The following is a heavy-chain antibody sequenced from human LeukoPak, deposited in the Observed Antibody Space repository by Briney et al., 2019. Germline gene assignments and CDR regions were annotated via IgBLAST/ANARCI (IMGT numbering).Heavy chain of an antibody. CDR3: AKCSAATGTEY. Sequence: ASVKVSCKASGYTFTSYYMHWVRQAPGQGLEWMGIINPSGGSTSYAQKFQGRVTMTRDMSTSTVYMELSSLRSEDTAVYYCAKCSAATGTEYWGQGTLVTVSS. CDR1: GYTFTSYY. CDR2: INPSGGST. V-gene: IGHV1-46*01. D-gene: IGHD6-13*01. J-gene: IGHJ4*02.